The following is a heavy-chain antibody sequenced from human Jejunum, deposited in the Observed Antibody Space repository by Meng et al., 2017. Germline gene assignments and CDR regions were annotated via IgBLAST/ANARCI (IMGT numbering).Heavy chain of an antibody. CDR1: GFTFSSHG. CDR2: ISGSGDYI. CDR3: AKTGYYGSGRAFDY. D-gene: IGHD3-10*01. V-gene: IGHV3-23*04. J-gene: IGHJ4*01. Sequence: EVQLVEFGGDLVRPGGSLRLSCSASGFTFSSHGMSWVRQVSGKGLEWVSGISGSGDYIYYADFVKGRFTISRDNSRNTLYLQMNSLRAEDTAVFYCAKTGYYGSGRAFDYWGHGTLVTVSS.